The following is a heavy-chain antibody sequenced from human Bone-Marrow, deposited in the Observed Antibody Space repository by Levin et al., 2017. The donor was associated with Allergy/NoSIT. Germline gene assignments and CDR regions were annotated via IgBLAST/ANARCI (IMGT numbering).Heavy chain of an antibody. CDR1: GFSFSDYA. CDR2: IRSSGSTT. CDR3: VKIHRFGKSGYGYYFDY. D-gene: IGHD5-12*01. Sequence: PGGSLRLSCAASGFSFSDYAMSWVRQAPGKGLEWVSTIRSSGSTTYNADSAKGRFTISRDNSKNMLFLQMNSLRAEDTAVYYCVKIHRFGKSGYGYYFDYWGQGTLVPVSS. V-gene: IGHV3-23*01. J-gene: IGHJ4*02.